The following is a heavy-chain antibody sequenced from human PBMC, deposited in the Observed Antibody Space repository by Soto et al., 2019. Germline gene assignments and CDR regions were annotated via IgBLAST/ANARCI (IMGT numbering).Heavy chain of an antibody. Sequence: PGGSLRLSCAASGFTFRNYVMHWVRQAPGKGLEWVALISYDGSNKYYADSVKGRFTISKDNSKNTLYLQMNSLRAEDTAIYYCARDPVATYVYGSESYAPAQWGQRTLVTVSA. V-gene: IGHV3-30-3*01. CDR2: ISYDGSNK. D-gene: IGHD3-10*01. CDR1: GFTFRNYV. J-gene: IGHJ4*02. CDR3: ARDPVATYVYGSESYAPAQ.